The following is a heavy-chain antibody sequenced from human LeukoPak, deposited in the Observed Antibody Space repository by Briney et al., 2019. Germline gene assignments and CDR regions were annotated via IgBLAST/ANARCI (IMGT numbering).Heavy chain of an antibody. J-gene: IGHJ6*02. CDR1: GYTFTGYY. V-gene: IGHV1-2*02. CDR2: INPNGGGT. Sequence: GASVKVSCKASGYTFTGYYMHWVRQAPGQGLEWMGWINPNGGGTNYAQKFQGRVTMTRDTSISTAYMELSRLRSDDTAVYYCARDLGITMVRGVIPLYGMDVWGQGTTVTVSS. CDR3: ARDLGITMVRGVIPLYGMDV. D-gene: IGHD3-10*01.